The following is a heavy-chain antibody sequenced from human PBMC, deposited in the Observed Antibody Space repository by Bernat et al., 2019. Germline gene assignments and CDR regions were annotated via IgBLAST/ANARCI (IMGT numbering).Heavy chain of an antibody. CDR3: AHRRSIDVDIVATIDAFDI. CDR1: GFSLSTSGVG. J-gene: IGHJ3*02. D-gene: IGHD5-12*01. V-gene: IGHV2-5*02. CDR2: IYWDDDK. Sequence: QITLKESGPTLVKPTQTLTLTCTFSGFSLSTSGVGVGWIRQPPGKALEWLALIYWDDDKRYSPSLKSRLTITKDTSKNQVVLTMTNVDPVDTATYYCAHRRSIDVDIVATIDAFDIWGQGTMVTVSS.